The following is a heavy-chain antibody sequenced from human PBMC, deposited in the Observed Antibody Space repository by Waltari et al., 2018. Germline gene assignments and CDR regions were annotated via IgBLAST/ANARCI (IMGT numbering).Heavy chain of an antibody. CDR1: GYSISRGYY. J-gene: IGHJ4*02. CDR3: ARGTVAAPHSDY. V-gene: IGHV4-38-2*02. Sequence: QVQLQESGPGLVKPSLTLSLTCTVSGYSISRGYYWGWIRQPPGKGLEWIGKIYHSGSTYYNPSLKSRVTISVDTSKNQFSLKLTSVTAADTAVYYCARGTVAAPHSDYWGQGTLVTVSS. D-gene: IGHD6-13*01. CDR2: IYHSGST.